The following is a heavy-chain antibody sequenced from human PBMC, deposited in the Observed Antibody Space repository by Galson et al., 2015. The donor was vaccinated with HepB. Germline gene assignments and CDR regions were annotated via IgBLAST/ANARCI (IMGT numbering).Heavy chain of an antibody. D-gene: IGHD5-12*01. CDR2: ISAYNGYT. CDR3: ARNGYSGYDSDYYYYYGMDV. CDR1: GYTFTSYG. J-gene: IGHJ6*04. Sequence: SVKVSCKASGYTFTSYGISWVRQAPGQGLEWMGCISAYNGYTEYAQKLQGRVTMTTDTSTSTAYMELRSLRSDDTAVYYCARNGYSGYDSDYYYYYGMDVWGKGTTVTVSS. V-gene: IGHV1-18*04.